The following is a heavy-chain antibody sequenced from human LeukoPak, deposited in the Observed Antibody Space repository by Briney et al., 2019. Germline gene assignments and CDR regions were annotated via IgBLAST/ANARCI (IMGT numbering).Heavy chain of an antibody. Sequence: SETLSLTCAVYGGSFSGYYWSWIRQPPGKGLEWIGEINHSGSTNYNPSLKSRVTISVDTSKNQFSLKLSSVTAADTAVYYCAKNPYSSGWYWFDPWGQGTLVTVSS. CDR1: GGSFSGYY. J-gene: IGHJ5*02. V-gene: IGHV4-34*01. CDR3: AKNPYSSGWYWFDP. D-gene: IGHD6-19*01. CDR2: INHSGST.